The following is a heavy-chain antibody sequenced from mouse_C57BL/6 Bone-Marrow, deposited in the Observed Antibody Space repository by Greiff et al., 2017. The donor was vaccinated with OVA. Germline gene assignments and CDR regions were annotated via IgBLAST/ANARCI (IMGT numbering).Heavy chain of an antibody. CDR3: ARSNYYGGDY. CDR1: GYTFTSYG. D-gene: IGHD1-1*01. Sequence: VQLVESGAELARPGASVKLSCKASGYTFTSYGISWVKQRTGQGLEWIGEIYPRSGNTYYNEKFKGTATLTADKSSSTAYMELRSLTSEDSAVYFGARSNYYGGDYWGQGTTLTVSS. J-gene: IGHJ2*01. CDR2: IYPRSGNT. V-gene: IGHV1-81*01.